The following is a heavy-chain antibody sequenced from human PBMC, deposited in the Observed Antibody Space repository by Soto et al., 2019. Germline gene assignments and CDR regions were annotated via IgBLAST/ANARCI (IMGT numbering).Heavy chain of an antibody. CDR1: GGSVSSGSNY. CDR3: ARTKSSYGSGSYREYGMDV. V-gene: IGHV4-61*01. J-gene: IGHJ6*02. CDR2: IYYSGST. Sequence: ETLSLTCTVSGGSVSSGSNYWSWIRQPPGKGLEWIGYIYYSGSTNYNPSLKSRVTISVDTSKNQFSLKLSSVTAADTAVYYCARTKSSYGSGSYREYGMDVWGQGTTVTVSS. D-gene: IGHD3-10*01.